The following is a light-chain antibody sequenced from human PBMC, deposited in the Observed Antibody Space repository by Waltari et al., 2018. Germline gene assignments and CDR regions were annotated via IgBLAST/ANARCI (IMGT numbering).Light chain of an antibody. CDR1: IRDVGGYKY. V-gene: IGLV2-14*03. J-gene: IGLJ1*01. Sequence: QSALTQPASVSGSPGQSLNISCTGTIRDVGGYKYVSWYHQHPGDVPRLLIYDVVKRPSGVSSRFSGSKSDNTARLTISGLQAADEAHYYCSSFTSSSSFVFGSGTKVTV. CDR2: DVV. CDR3: SSFTSSSSFV.